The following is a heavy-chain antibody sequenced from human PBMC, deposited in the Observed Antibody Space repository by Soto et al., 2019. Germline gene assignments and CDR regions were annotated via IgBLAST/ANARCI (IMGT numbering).Heavy chain of an antibody. CDR2: INPRDGKT. CDR1: GDPFTSHY. V-gene: IGHV1-46*01. CDR3: GRVGQVLAETFDS. Sequence: ASLKFSCRASGDPFTSHYIQWVRRAPGQGFQWMGIINPRDGKTTYAQSFQGTITMTRDTSTSTLYLELTSLTSDDTAVYYCGRVGQVLAETFDSWGQGTLVTVSS. J-gene: IGHJ4*02. D-gene: IGHD3-3*01.